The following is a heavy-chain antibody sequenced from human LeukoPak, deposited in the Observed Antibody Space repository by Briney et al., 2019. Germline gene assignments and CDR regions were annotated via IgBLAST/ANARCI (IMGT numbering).Heavy chain of an antibody. CDR1: GYSFTSYW. J-gene: IGHJ4*02. D-gene: IGHD6-19*01. CDR3: ARRRGDTVAGPDY. Sequence: GKSLKISCQGSGYSFTSYWIVWVRQMPGQGLEYMGIIHPGDSNTKYSPSFEGQVIISVDESISTAYLQWSSLKASDSAMYYCARRRGDTVAGPDYWGQGTLVTVSS. V-gene: IGHV5-51*03. CDR2: IHPGDSNT.